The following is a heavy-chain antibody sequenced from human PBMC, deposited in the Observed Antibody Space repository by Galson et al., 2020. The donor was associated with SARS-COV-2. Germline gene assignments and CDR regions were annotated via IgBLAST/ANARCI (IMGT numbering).Heavy chain of an antibody. D-gene: IGHD2-2*01. V-gene: IGHV4-59*01. J-gene: IGHJ4*02. CDR1: GGSISSYY. Sequence: SETLSLTCTVSGGSISSYYWSWIRQPPGKGLEWIGYIYYSGSTNHNPSLKSRVTISVDTSKNQFSLKLSSVTAADTAVYYCARGDCSSTSFLCYFDYWGQGTLVTVSS. CDR2: IYYSGST. CDR3: ARGDCSSTSFLCYFDY.